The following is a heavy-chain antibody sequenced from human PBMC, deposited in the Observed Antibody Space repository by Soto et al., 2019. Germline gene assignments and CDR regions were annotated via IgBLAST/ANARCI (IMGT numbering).Heavy chain of an antibody. J-gene: IGHJ6*02. Sequence: QVQLVESGGGVVQPGRSLRLSCAASGFTFSSYAMHWVRQAPGKGLEWVAVISYDGSNKYYADSVKGRFTISRDNSKNXWXLQMNSLRAEDTAVYYCASPGYSSGWYDYYYYGMDVWGQGTTVTVSS. CDR1: GFTFSSYA. V-gene: IGHV3-30-3*01. D-gene: IGHD6-19*01. CDR3: ASPGYSSGWYDYYYYGMDV. CDR2: ISYDGSNK.